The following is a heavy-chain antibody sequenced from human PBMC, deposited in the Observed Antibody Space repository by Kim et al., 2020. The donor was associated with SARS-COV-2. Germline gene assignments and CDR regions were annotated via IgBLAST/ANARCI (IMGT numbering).Heavy chain of an antibody. D-gene: IGHD3-22*01. V-gene: IGHV1-69*13. Sequence: SVKVSCKASGGTFSSYAISWVRQAPGQGLEWMGGIIPIFGTANYAQKFQGRVTITADESTSTAYMELSSLRSEDTAVYYCARDLWSVYDSSGYGRAFDIWGQGTMVTVSS. CDR3: ARDLWSVYDSSGYGRAFDI. J-gene: IGHJ3*02. CDR1: GGTFSSYA. CDR2: IIPIFGTA.